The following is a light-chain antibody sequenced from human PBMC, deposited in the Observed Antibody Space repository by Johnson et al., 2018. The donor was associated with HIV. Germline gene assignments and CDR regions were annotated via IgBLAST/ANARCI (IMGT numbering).Light chain of an antibody. CDR3: GTWDISLSAGLYV. V-gene: IGLV1-51*01. CDR2: DNN. Sequence: QSVLTQPPSVSAAPGQKVTISCSGSSFNIGNNYVSWYQQVPGTAPKLLIYDNNKRPSGIPDRFSGSKSGTSATLGITGLQTGDEADYYCGTWDISLSAGLYVFGTGTEVTVL. J-gene: IGLJ1*01. CDR1: SFNIGNNY.